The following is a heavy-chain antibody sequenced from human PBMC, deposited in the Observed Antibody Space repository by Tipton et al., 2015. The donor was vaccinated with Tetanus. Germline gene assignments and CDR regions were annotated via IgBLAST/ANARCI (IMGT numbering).Heavy chain of an antibody. Sequence: QLVQSGAEMKKPGASVKVSCKASGYTFTGYYIYWVRQAPGQGLEWMGWIDPNSGATVYAQKFQGRVTMTRDTSISTAYMELRSLRSDYTAVYYCARDRGDYIYYGMDVWGPGTTVTVS. CDR3: ARDRGDYIYYGMDV. V-gene: IGHV1-2*02. J-gene: IGHJ6*02. D-gene: IGHD3-22*01. CDR2: IDPNSGAT. CDR1: GYTFTGYY.